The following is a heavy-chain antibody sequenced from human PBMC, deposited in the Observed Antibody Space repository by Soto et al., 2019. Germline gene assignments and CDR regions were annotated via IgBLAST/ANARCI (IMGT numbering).Heavy chain of an antibody. V-gene: IGHV5-51*01. CDR2: IFPGDSEA. CDR1: GYSFTTYW. CDR3: ARHRTVNLYYSGMDV. J-gene: IGHJ6*02. Sequence: RGESLKISCQGSGYSFTTYWIGWVRQMPGKGLQWMGIIFPGDSEARYSSSFQGQVTISADKSISTAYLQWSSLKASDTAMYFCARHRTVNLYYSGMDVWGQGTTVTVSS. D-gene: IGHD2-2*01.